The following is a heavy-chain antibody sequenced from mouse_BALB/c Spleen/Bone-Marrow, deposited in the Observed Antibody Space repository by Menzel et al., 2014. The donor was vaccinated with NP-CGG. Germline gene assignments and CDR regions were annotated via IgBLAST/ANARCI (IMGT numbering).Heavy chain of an antibody. D-gene: IGHD1-2*01. CDR1: GFDFSRYW. CDR3: GRQGYYGYFAY. Sequence: EVKLQESGGGLVQPGGSLKLSCAASGFDFSRYWLSWVRQAPGKGLEWIGEINPDSSTINYTPSLKGKSIISRDNAKNTLYLQMSKVRSEDTALYYCGRQGYYGYFAYWGQGTLITVSA. V-gene: IGHV4-1*02. CDR2: INPDSSTI. J-gene: IGHJ3*01.